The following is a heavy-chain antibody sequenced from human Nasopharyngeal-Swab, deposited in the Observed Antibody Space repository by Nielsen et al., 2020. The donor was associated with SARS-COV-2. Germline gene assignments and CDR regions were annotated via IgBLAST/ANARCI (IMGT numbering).Heavy chain of an antibody. CDR2: INHSGST. D-gene: IGHD5-18*01. J-gene: IGHJ6*03. Sequence: SETLSLTCAVYGGSFSGYYWSWIRQPPGKGLEWIGEINHSGSTNYNPSLKSRVTISVDTSKNQFSLKLSSVTAADTAVYYCARNGYNYVPYYYYYYMDVWGKGTTVTVSS. V-gene: IGHV4-34*01. CDR3: ARNGYNYVPYYYYYYMDV. CDR1: GGSFSGYY.